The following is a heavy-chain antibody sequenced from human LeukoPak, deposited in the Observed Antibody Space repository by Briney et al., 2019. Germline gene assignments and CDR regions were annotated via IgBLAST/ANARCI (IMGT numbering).Heavy chain of an antibody. D-gene: IGHD3-3*01. CDR1: GFTFSSYL. Sequence: GGSLRLSFAASGFTFSSYLIEWVRQAPGKGLVWVSRINTDGSSTSYADSVKGRFTISRDNAKNTLYLQMNSLRAEDTAVYYCARAIRIHFDYWGQGTLVTVSS. J-gene: IGHJ4*02. CDR2: INTDGSST. CDR3: ARAIRIHFDY. V-gene: IGHV3-74*01.